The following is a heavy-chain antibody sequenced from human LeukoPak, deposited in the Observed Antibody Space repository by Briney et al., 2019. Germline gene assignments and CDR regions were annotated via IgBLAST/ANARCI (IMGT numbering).Heavy chain of an antibody. V-gene: IGHV3-23*01. D-gene: IGHD5-18*01. CDR3: AKEAGYSYGYCFDY. J-gene: IGHJ4*02. Sequence: PGGSLRLSCAASGFTVSNNYMSWVRQAPGKGLEWVSAISGSGGSTYYADSVKGRFTISRDNSKNSLYLQMNSLRAEDTAVYYCAKEAGYSYGYCFDYWGQGTLVTVSS. CDR1: GFTVSNNY. CDR2: ISGSGGST.